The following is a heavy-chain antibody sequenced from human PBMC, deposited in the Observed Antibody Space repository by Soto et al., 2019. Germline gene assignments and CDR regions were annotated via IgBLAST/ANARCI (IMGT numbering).Heavy chain of an antibody. V-gene: IGHV1-18*01. J-gene: IGHJ4*02. CDR2: ISAYNGNT. CDR3: ARDRPYYYDSSGYYCFDY. CDR1: GYTFTSYG. D-gene: IGHD3-22*01. Sequence: GASVKVSCKASGYTFTSYGISWVRQAPGQGLEWMGWISAYNGNTNYAQKLQGRVTMTTDTSTSTAYMELRSLRSDDTAVYYCARDRPYYYDSSGYYCFDYWGQGTLVTVSS.